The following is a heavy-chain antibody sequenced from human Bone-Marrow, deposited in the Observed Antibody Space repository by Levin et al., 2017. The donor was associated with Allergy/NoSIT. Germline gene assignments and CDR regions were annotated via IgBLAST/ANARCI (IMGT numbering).Heavy chain of an antibody. J-gene: IGHJ4*02. D-gene: IGHD1-26*01. CDR2: ISYDGSNK. CDR3: AKSAGLVGATTFSFDY. Sequence: GGSLRLSCAASGFTFSSYGMHWVRQAPGKGLEWVAVISYDGSNKYYADSVKGRFTISRDNSKNTLYLQMNSLRAEDTAVYYCAKSAGLVGATTFSFDYWGQGTLVTVSS. V-gene: IGHV3-30*18. CDR1: GFTFSSYG.